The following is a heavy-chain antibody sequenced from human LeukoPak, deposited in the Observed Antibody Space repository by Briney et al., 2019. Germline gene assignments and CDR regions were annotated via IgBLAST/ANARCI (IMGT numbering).Heavy chain of an antibody. D-gene: IGHD3-22*01. V-gene: IGHV3-11*01. Sequence: GGSLRLSCAASGFTLSDYYMSWIRQAPGKGLEWVSYISSSGSTIYYADSVKGRFTISRDNSKNTLYLQMNSLRAEDTAVYYCAKEGGYDSSGFDYWGQGTLVTVSS. J-gene: IGHJ4*02. CDR2: ISSSGSTI. CDR1: GFTLSDYY. CDR3: AKEGGYDSSGFDY.